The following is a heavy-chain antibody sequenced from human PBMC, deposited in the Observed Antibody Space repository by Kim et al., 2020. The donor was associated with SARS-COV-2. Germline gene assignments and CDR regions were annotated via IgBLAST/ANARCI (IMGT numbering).Heavy chain of an antibody. D-gene: IGHD3-10*01. Sequence: GGSLRLSCAASGFTFSNAWMSWVRQAPGKGLEWVGRIKSKTDVGTTAYAAHVKGRFTISSDESKTTLYLQMNSLKTEDTAVYYCTTLITIVRGGKDGWGQGTLVTVSS. V-gene: IGHV3-15*01. CDR2: IKSKTDVGTT. J-gene: IGHJ4*02. CDR3: TTLITIVRGGKDG. CDR1: GFTFSNAW.